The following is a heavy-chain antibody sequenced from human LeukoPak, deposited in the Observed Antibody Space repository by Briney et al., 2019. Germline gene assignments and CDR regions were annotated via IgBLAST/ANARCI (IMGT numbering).Heavy chain of an antibody. Sequence: SETLSLTCTVSGGSISSSSYYWSWIRQPAGRGLEWIGRIYVIGSTNYNPSLKSRVTITMATSKNQFSLKLSSVTAADTAVYYCAREGWERHHFDHWGQGTLVTVSS. D-gene: IGHD1-26*01. CDR3: AREGWERHHFDH. CDR2: IYVIGST. CDR1: GGSISSSSYY. J-gene: IGHJ4*02. V-gene: IGHV4-61*02.